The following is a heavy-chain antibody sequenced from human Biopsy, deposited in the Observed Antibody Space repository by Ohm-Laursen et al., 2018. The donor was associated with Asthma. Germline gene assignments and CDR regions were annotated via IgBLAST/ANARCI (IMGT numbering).Heavy chain of an antibody. J-gene: IGHJ3*02. V-gene: IGHV3-30-3*01. D-gene: IGHD6-19*01. CDR1: GFTFSSYA. CDR3: ARENGQWLIRGSFDI. Sequence: SLRLSCAASGFTFSSYAMHWVRQAPGRGLELVAVISYDGYKKYYADSVKGRFTISRDNSKNTLYLRMNSLRPEDTAAYYCARENGQWLIRGSFDIWGQGTMVSVSS. CDR2: ISYDGYKK.